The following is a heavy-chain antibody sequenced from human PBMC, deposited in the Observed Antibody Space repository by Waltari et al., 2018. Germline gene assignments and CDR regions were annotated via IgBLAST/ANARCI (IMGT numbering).Heavy chain of an antibody. CDR3: AKDAFGNTYMDH. CDR1: GFSLSHYG. V-gene: IGHV3-30*18. CDR2: LWFEGGDE. D-gene: IGHD3-16*01. J-gene: IGHJ4*02. Sequence: QLQLVESGGGVVQPGKSLRLSCAASGFSLSHYGMHWVRQAPGRGLEWVELLWFEGGDEYYADSVRGRFTISRDNSKNLLYLHMDSLRVDDTAVYYCAKDAFGNTYMDHWGQGTLVTVSS.